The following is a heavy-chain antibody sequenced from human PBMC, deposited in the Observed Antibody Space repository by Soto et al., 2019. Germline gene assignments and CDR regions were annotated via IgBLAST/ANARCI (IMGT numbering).Heavy chain of an antibody. D-gene: IGHD2-15*01. CDR2: ISSSGGTI. V-gene: IGHV3-48*02. J-gene: IGHJ4*02. Sequence: EVQLVESGGGLVQPGGSVRLSCAASGFTFSTYSMNWVRQAPGKGLEWVSFISSSGGTIYYADSVKGRFTISRDNAKNSLYLQMNSLSDEYTAVYYCARLSVRYCSGGSCSQVDFWGQGTLVTVSS. CDR1: GFTFSTYS. CDR3: ARLSVRYCSGGSCSQVDF.